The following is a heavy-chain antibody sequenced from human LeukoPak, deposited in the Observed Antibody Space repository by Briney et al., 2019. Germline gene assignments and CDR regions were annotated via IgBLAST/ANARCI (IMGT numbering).Heavy chain of an antibody. CDR3: ARHLRGIAARPGYPYYYYYMDV. Sequence: SETLSLTCTVSGGSISSYYWSWIRHPPGKGLEWIGYIYTSGSPNYNPSLKSRVTISVDTSKNQFSLKLSSVTAADTAVYYCARHLRGIAARPGYPYYYYYMDVWGKGTTVTVSS. D-gene: IGHD6-6*01. CDR2: IYTSGSP. J-gene: IGHJ6*03. V-gene: IGHV4-4*09. CDR1: GGSISSYY.